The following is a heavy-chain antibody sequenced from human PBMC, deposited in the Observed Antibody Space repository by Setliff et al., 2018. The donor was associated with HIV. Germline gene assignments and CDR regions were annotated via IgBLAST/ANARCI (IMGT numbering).Heavy chain of an antibody. V-gene: IGHV3-30*04. CDR2: ISYDGSNK. Sequence: GGSLRLSCAASGFTFTNYAMHWVRQAPGKGLEWVAVISYDGSNKYYADSVKGRFTISRDNSKNTLYLQMNSLRAEDTAVYYCAKDYYDFVWGSSLAYWGQGTLVTVSS. CDR1: GFTFTNYA. CDR3: AKDYYDFVWGSSLAY. J-gene: IGHJ4*02. D-gene: IGHD3-16*01.